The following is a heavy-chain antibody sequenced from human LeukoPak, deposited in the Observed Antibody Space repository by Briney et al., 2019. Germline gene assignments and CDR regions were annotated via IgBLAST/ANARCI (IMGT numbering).Heavy chain of an antibody. CDR1: GGSFSGYY. CDR3: ARGRGRAYYYDVTDY. Sequence: PSETLSLTCAVYGGSFSGYYWSWIRQPPGKGLEWSGEINHSGSTNYNPSLKSRVTISVDTSKNQFSLKLSSVTAADTAVYYCARGRGRAYYYDVTDYWGQGTLVTVSS. CDR2: INHSGST. V-gene: IGHV4-34*01. J-gene: IGHJ4*02. D-gene: IGHD3-22*01.